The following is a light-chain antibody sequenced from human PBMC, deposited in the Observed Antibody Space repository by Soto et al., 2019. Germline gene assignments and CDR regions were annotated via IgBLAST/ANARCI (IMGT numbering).Light chain of an antibody. CDR1: QGISNY. J-gene: IGKJ1*01. CDR3: QKYNSAPRT. Sequence: DSPMTQSPSSLSASVGDRVTITCRASQGISNYLAWYQQKPGKVPKLLIDAASTLQSGVPSRFSGSGSGTEFTLTISSLQPEDVATYYCQKYNSAPRTFGQGTKVEIK. CDR2: AAS. V-gene: IGKV1-27*01.